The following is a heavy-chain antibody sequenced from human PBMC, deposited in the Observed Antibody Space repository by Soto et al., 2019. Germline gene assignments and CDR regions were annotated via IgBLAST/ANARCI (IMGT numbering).Heavy chain of an antibody. CDR2: INSDGSST. CDR3: ARGNIRGSGYDFWSGENAFDI. CDR1: GFTFSSYW. V-gene: IGHV3-74*01. J-gene: IGHJ3*02. Sequence: SLRLSCAASGFTFSSYWMHWVRQAPGKGLVWVSRINSDGSSTSYADSVKGRFTISRDNAKNTLYLQMNSLRAEDTAVYYCARGNIRGSGYDFWSGENAFDIWGQGTMVTVSS. D-gene: IGHD3-3*01.